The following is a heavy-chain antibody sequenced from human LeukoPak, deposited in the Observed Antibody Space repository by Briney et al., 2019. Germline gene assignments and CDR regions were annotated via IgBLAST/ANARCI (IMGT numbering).Heavy chain of an antibody. D-gene: IGHD1-26*01. V-gene: IGHV1-18*01. CDR3: ARGVGANSRPDY. Sequence: GASVKVSCKASGYTFTSYGIGWVRQAPGQGLEWMGWISVYNGNTKYAQKFQGRVTMTTDTSTSTAYMELRSLKSDDTAVHYCARGVGANSRPDYWGQGTLVTVSS. J-gene: IGHJ4*02. CDR2: ISVYNGNT. CDR1: GYTFTSYG.